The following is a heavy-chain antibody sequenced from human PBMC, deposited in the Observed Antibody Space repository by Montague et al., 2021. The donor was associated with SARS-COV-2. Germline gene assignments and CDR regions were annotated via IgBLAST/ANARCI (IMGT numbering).Heavy chain of an antibody. CDR2: TYYRSKWYN. CDR1: GDSVSLGALLPSYSLS. CDR3: ARKMDSSFDV. J-gene: IGHJ3*01. Sequence: CAISGDSVSLGALLPSYSLSLHWIRQSPSRGLELLASTYYRSKWYNDSAPSVSGRATVKPDTSRNPFSLHLDSVTAEDTALYFCARKMDSSFDVWGKGTMVIVSS. D-gene: IGHD2-2*03. V-gene: IGHV6-1*01.